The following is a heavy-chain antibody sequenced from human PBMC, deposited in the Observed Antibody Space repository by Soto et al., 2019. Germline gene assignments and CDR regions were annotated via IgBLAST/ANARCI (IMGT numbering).Heavy chain of an antibody. V-gene: IGHV4-31*03. J-gene: IGHJ6*02. D-gene: IGHD3-10*01. CDR3: AREPSGYYGMDV. Sequence: QVQLQESGPGLVKPPQTLSLTCTVSGGSVSSGADYWSWIRQHPGKGLEWIGYIYYSGGTYYNPSFKSRITISIDTSKNQFSLKVNSVSAADTAVYYCAREPSGYYGMDVWGQGTTVTVSS. CDR2: IYYSGGT. CDR1: GGSVSSGADY.